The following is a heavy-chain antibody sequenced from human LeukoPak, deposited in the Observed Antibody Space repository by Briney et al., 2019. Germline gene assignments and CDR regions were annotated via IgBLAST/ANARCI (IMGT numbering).Heavy chain of an antibody. D-gene: IGHD2-8*02. CDR3: ARSHWSRGAFDI. CDR1: GYTFTSYG. CDR2: ISAYNGNT. J-gene: IGHJ3*02. V-gene: IGHV1-18*03. Sequence: ASVKVSCKASGYTFTSYGISWVRQAPGQGLEWMGWISAYNGNTNYAQKLQGRVTMTTDTSTSTAYMELSSLRSEDMAVYYCARSHWSRGAFDIWGQGTMVTVSS.